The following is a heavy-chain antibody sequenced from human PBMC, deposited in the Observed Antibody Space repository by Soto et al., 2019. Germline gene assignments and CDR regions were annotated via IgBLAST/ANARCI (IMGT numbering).Heavy chain of an antibody. V-gene: IGHV4-30-4*01. CDR1: GGSISSGDYY. CDR2: IYYSGST. J-gene: IGHJ6*02. CDR3: ARDSLLLWFGELASYYYYGMDV. D-gene: IGHD3-10*01. Sequence: SETLSLTCTVSGGSISSGDYYWSWIRQPPGKGLEWIGYIYYSGSTYYNPSLKSRVTISVDTSKNQFSLKLSSVTAADTAVYYCARDSLLLWFGELASYYYYGMDVWGQGTTVTVSS.